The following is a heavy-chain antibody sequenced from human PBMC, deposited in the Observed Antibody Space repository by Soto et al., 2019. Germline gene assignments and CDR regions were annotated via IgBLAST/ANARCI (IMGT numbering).Heavy chain of an antibody. CDR2: INHSGST. CDR1: GGSFSGYY. D-gene: IGHD3-22*01. Sequence: ETLSLTCAVYGGSFSGYYWSWIRQPPGKGLEWIGEINHSGSTNYNPSLKSRVTISVDTSKNQFSLKLSSVTAADTAVYYCAGPDEDYYDSSGLWYWGQGTLVTVSS. V-gene: IGHV4-34*01. CDR3: AGPDEDYYDSSGLWY. J-gene: IGHJ4*02.